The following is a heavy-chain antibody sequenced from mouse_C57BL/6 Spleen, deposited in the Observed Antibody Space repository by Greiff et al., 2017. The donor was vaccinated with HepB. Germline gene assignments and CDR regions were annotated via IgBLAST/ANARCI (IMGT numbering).Heavy chain of an antibody. CDR3: ARSYYGSSSDYFDY. D-gene: IGHD1-1*01. V-gene: IGHV1-69*01. CDR2: IDPSDSYT. Sequence: QVQLQQPGAELVMPGASVKLSCKASGYTFTSYWMHWVKQRPGQGLEWIGEIDPSDSYTNYNQKLKGKSTLTVDKSSSTAYMQLSSLTSEDSAVYYCARSYYGSSSDYFDYWGQGTTLTVSS. CDR1: GYTFTSYW. J-gene: IGHJ2*01.